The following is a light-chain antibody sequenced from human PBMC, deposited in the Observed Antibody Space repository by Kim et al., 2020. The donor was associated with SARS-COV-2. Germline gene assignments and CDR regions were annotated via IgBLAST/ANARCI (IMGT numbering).Light chain of an antibody. Sequence: APGQTARINCGGNNNGGHSVHGYQQKQGQAPVLVIYYDSDRPSGIPERFSGSKAATTATLTISRVEAGDEADYYCQVLDTDTDDYVFGTGTKVTVL. CDR2: YDS. J-gene: IGLJ1*01. CDR3: QVLDTDTDDYV. V-gene: IGLV3-21*01. CDR1: NNGGHS.